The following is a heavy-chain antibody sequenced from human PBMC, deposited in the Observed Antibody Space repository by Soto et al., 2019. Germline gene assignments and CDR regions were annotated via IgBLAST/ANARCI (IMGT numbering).Heavy chain of an antibody. CDR3: ARVNVVVVAATREYYFDY. CDR2: INPNSGGT. CDR1: GYTFTGYY. J-gene: IGHJ4*02. D-gene: IGHD2-15*01. V-gene: IGHV1-2*02. Sequence: GASVKVSCKASGYTFTGYYMHCVRQAPGQVLEWMGWINPNSGGTNYAQKFQGRVTMTRDTSISTAYMELSRPRSDDTAVYYCARVNVVVVAATREYYFDYWGQGTLVTVSS.